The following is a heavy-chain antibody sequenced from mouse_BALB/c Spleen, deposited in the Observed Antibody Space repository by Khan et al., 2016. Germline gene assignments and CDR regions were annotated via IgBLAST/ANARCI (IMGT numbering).Heavy chain of an antibody. Sequence: EVGLVESGPGLVKPSQSLSLTCTVTGHSITSDYACNWIRQFPGNKLEWMGYITYSGSTSYNPSFKSRISITRDTSKNQFFMQLNSVTTEDTATYCCSTTTPMDYWGQGTPVTVSS. CDR2: ITYSGST. J-gene: IGHJ4*01. V-gene: IGHV3-2*02. D-gene: IGHD1-2*01. CDR3: STTTPMDY. CDR1: GHSITSDYA.